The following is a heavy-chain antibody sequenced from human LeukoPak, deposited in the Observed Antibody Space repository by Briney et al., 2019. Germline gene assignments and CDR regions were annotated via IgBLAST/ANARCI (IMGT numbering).Heavy chain of an antibody. CDR3: ARVAVYWGSASYSGGSDP. CDR1: GGSISSYY. Sequence: SETLSLTCSVSGGSISSYYWTWIRQPAGKGLEWIGRIYSSGSSNYNPSLNSRVTMSVDMSKNQFSLKMSSVTAADTGVYYCARVAVYWGSASYSGGSDPWAKGTLVPVPS. V-gene: IGHV4-4*07. CDR2: IYSSGSS. D-gene: IGHD2-21*02. J-gene: IGHJ5*02.